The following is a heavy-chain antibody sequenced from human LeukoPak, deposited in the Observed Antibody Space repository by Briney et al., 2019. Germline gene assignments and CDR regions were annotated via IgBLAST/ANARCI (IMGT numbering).Heavy chain of an antibody. Sequence: PGGSLRLSCAASGFTFNSFWMYWVRQVPGKGLLWVARINSDGSRTSHADSVQGRFTISRDNANDTLYLQMNSLRVEDTAVYYCARGGSGSGYHYYYYYMDVWGKGTTVTISS. J-gene: IGHJ6*03. CDR3: ARGGSGSGYHYYYYYMDV. CDR2: INSDGSRT. CDR1: GFTFNSFW. V-gene: IGHV3-74*01. D-gene: IGHD3-22*01.